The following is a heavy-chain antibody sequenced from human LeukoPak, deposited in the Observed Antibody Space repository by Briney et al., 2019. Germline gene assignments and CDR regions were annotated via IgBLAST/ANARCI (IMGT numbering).Heavy chain of an antibody. Sequence: ASVKVSCKASGYTFTGYYMHWVRQAPGQGLEWMGRINPNSGGTNYAQKFQGRVTMTRDTPISTAYMELSRLRSDDTAVYYCARLGIAAAGAFRDYWGQGTLVTVSS. CDR2: INPNSGGT. V-gene: IGHV1-2*06. CDR1: GYTFTGYY. CDR3: ARLGIAAAGAFRDY. J-gene: IGHJ4*02. D-gene: IGHD6-13*01.